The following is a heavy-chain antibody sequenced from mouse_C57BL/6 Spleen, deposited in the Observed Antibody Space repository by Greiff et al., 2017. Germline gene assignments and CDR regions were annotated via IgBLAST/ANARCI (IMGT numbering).Heavy chain of an antibody. Sequence: VQLQQSGPELVKPGASVKISCKASGYTFTDYYMNWVKQSHGKSLEWIGDINPNNGGTSYNQKFKGKATLTVDKSSSTAYMELRSLTSEDSAVYYCAREIYYGNWGAMDYWGQGTSVTVSS. CDR3: AREIYYGNWGAMDY. V-gene: IGHV1-26*01. CDR1: GYTFTDYY. CDR2: INPNNGGT. D-gene: IGHD2-1*01. J-gene: IGHJ4*01.